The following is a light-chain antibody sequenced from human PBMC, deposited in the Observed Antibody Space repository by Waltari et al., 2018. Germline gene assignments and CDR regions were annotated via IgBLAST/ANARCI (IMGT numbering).Light chain of an antibody. Sequence: QSALTQPPSASGSPGQSVTISCTGTSIDAGEHNYVSWYQQHPGRAPKLMIYAVTRRPSGVPDRFSGSGSGTDFTLKISRVEAEDVGVYYCMQALQTPFTFGPGT. CDR2: AVT. V-gene: IGLV2-8*01. J-gene: IGLJ1*01. CDR1: SIDAGEHNY. CDR3: MQALQTPFT.